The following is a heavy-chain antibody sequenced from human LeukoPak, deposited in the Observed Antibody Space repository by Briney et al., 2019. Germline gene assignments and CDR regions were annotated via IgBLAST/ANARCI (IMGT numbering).Heavy chain of an antibody. CDR2: LSGSGSAI. J-gene: IGHJ6*02. Sequence: PGGALRLSCVASGFPFSHYYMSRIHQAPGEGLDWVAYLSGSGSAIYYADSVKGRITISTDNAKNSLHLQMNSLRAADTAVYYCARGFDCSSTSCSCMDVWGQGTTVTVSS. CDR1: GFPFSHYY. V-gene: IGHV3-11*01. CDR3: ARGFDCSSTSCSCMDV. D-gene: IGHD2-2*01.